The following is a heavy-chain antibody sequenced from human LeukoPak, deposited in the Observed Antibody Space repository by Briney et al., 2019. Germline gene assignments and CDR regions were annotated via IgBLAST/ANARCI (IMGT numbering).Heavy chain of an antibody. CDR2: ISGSGLSA. CDR3: ARDTRNTSSNWSDY. D-gene: IGHD6-13*01. V-gene: IGHV3-23*01. J-gene: IGHJ4*02. Sequence: GGSLRLSCAASGFTFSSYVMSWVRQAPGKGLEWVSTISGSGLSAYYADSVKGRFTISRDNSKNTLYLQMNSLRAEDTAVYYCARDTRNTSSNWSDYWGQGTLVTVSS. CDR1: GFTFSSYV.